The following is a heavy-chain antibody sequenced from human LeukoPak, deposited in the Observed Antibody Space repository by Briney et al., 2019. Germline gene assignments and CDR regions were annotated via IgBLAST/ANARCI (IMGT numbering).Heavy chain of an antibody. Sequence: SETLSLTCTVSGGSISSYYWSWIRQPPGKGLEWIGYIYYSGSTNYNPSLKSRVTISVDTSKNQFSLKLSSVTAADTAVYYCARGSFATVNDNWFDPWGQGTLVTVSS. D-gene: IGHD4-17*01. CDR2: IYYSGST. CDR1: GGSISSYY. CDR3: ARGSFATVNDNWFDP. J-gene: IGHJ5*02. V-gene: IGHV4-59*01.